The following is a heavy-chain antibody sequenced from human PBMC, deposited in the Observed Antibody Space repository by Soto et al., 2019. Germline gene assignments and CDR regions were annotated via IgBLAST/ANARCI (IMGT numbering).Heavy chain of an antibody. V-gene: IGHV3-49*04. CDR2: IRSKAYGGTT. CDR3: TRDGPLDCGGDCYSNWFDP. CDR1: GFTFGDYA. Sequence: PGGSLRLSXTASGFTFGDYAMSWVRQAPGKGLEWVGFIRSKAYGGTTEYAASVKGRFTISRDDSKSIAYLQMNSLKTEDTAVYYCTRDGPLDCGGDCYSNWFDPWGQGTLVTSPQ. D-gene: IGHD2-21*02. J-gene: IGHJ5*02.